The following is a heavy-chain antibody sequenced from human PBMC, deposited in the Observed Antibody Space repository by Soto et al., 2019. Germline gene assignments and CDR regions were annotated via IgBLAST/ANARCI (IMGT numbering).Heavy chain of an antibody. Sequence: PSETLSLTCTVSGGSISSYYWSWIRQPPGKGLEWIGYIYYSGSTNYNPSLKSRVTISVDTSKNQFSLKLSSVTAADTAVYYCAREASSKLLWFGAPRGGFDPWGQGTLVTVSS. J-gene: IGHJ5*02. CDR3: AREASSKLLWFGAPRGGFDP. CDR2: IYYSGST. V-gene: IGHV4-59*01. D-gene: IGHD3-10*01. CDR1: GGSISSYY.